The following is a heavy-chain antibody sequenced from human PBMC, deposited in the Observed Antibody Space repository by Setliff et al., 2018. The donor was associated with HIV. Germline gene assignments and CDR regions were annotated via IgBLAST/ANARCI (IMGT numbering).Heavy chain of an antibody. V-gene: IGHV4-59*02. J-gene: IGHJ4*02. D-gene: IGHD3-22*01. CDR2: FHYTGST. CDR3: ARAADYHDRSGYWAPPRYFDY. CDR1: GASVSTYS. Sequence: SETLSLTCTVSGASVSTYSWTFVRQPPGKKLEWNGYFHYTGSTNYDPSLKSRVTISVDRSKNQFSLKLSSVCAADTAVYYCARAADYHDRSGYWAPPRYFDYWGQGTLVTVSS.